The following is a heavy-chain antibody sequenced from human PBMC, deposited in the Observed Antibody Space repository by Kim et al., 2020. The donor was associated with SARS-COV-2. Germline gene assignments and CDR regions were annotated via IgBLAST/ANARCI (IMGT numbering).Heavy chain of an antibody. CDR2: INHSGSA. CDR1: GGSFSGFR. J-gene: IGHJ5*02. D-gene: IGHD6-6*01. V-gene: IGHV4-34*01. Sequence: SETLSLTCAVFGGSFSGFRWSWIRQPPGKGLDWIGEINHSGSANYNPSLKSRVTMSVDTAKSQFSLKLSSVTAADTAVYYCARYAYTSSSGWFDPWGQGILVTVSS. CDR3: ARYAYTSSSGWFDP.